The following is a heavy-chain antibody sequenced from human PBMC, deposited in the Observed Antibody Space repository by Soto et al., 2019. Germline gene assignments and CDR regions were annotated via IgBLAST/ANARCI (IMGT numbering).Heavy chain of an antibody. CDR1: GGSIISYY. D-gene: IGHD3-22*01. Sequence: SGTLSLTCTLGGGSIISYYWIWIRQPPGKGLEWIGYIYYTGTTTYNPSIKSRVTISVDSSKNQFSLNLTSVSAADTAVHYCARLGGFYQSLDSWGQGTLVTVSS. CDR3: ARLGGFYQSLDS. J-gene: IGHJ5*01. V-gene: IGHV4-59*08. CDR2: IYYTGTT.